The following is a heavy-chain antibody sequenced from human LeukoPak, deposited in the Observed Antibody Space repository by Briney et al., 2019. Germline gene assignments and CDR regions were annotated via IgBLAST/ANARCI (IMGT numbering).Heavy chain of an antibody. CDR1: GFSFSNHW. CDR3: TRDVSQSSSWYGEFDY. V-gene: IGHV3-74*03. D-gene: IGHD6-13*01. J-gene: IGHJ4*02. CDR2: INSDGSST. Sequence: PGGSLRLSCAASGFSFSNHWMHWVRQVPGKGLVWVSRINSDGSSTTYADSVKGRFTISRDNAKNTLYLQMNSLRDEDTAVYYCTRDVSQSSSWYGEFDYWGQGTQVTVS.